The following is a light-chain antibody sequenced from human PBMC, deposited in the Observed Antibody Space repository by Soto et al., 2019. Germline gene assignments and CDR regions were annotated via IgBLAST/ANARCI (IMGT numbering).Light chain of an antibody. J-gene: IGKJ2*01. V-gene: IGKV3-20*01. CDR1: ETVGSNY. CDR2: DAS. CDR3: HHYGYGADT. Sequence: EVVLTQSPGTLSLSPGERATLSCRASETVGSNYLAWYQQQPGQAPRLLIFDASSRATGIPDRFSGSGSGTEFSLTSSRLEPEDSAVYFCHHYGYGADTFGQGTKLES.